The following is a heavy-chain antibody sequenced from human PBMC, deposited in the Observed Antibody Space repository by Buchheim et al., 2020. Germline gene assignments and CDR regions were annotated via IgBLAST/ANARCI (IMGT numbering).Heavy chain of an antibody. J-gene: IGHJ6*02. Sequence: EVQLVESGGGLVQPGGSLRLSCAASGFTFSSYWMHWVRQAPGKGLVCVARINSDGRTTTCADSVKGRFTISRDNAMNTVYLQMNSLRAEDTAVYYCVTSGSYYYYAMDVWGQGTT. V-gene: IGHV3-74*01. CDR2: INSDGRTT. D-gene: IGHD3-22*01. CDR3: VTSGSYYYYAMDV. CDR1: GFTFSSYW.